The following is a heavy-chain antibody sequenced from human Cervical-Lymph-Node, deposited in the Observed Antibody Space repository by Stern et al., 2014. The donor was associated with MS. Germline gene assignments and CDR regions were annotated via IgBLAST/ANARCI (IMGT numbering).Heavy chain of an antibody. J-gene: IGHJ4*02. CDR2: IWYDGSNK. V-gene: IGHV3-33*01. CDR1: GFTFSSYG. CDR3: ARDVGAAAGIFDY. D-gene: IGHD6-13*01. Sequence: VHLVESGGGVVQPGRSLRLSCAASGFTFSSYGMHWVRQAPGKGLEWVAVIWYDGSNKYYADSVKGRFTISRDNSKNTLYLQMNSLRAEDTAVYYCARDVGAAAGIFDYWGQGTLVTVSS.